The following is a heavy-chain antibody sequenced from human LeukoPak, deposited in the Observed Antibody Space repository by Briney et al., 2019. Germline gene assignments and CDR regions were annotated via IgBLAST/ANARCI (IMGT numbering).Heavy chain of an antibody. CDR2: IYYSGST. J-gene: IGHJ4*02. Sequence: SETLSLTCTVSGGSISSGGYYWSWIRQHPGKGLEWIGYIYYSGSTYYNPSLKSRVTISVDKSKNQFSLKLSSVTAADTAVYYCARDRRDSSGWGQLDYWGQGTLVTVSS. CDR1: GGSISSGGYY. D-gene: IGHD6-19*01. CDR3: ARDRRDSSGWGQLDY. V-gene: IGHV4-31*03.